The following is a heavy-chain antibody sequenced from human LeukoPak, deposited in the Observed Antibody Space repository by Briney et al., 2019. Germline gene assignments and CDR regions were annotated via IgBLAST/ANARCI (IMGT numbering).Heavy chain of an antibody. D-gene: IGHD1-26*01. CDR3: ARDRGSYPYYFDY. V-gene: IGHV4-39*07. Sequence: SETLSLTCTVSGGSISSTNNYWAWIRQPPGKGLEWIGSISYSGSTSYNLSLKRRVTISIDTSKNHFSLRLTSMTAADTAVYYCARDRGSYPYYFDYWGQGTLVTVSS. J-gene: IGHJ4*02. CDR1: GGSISSTNNY. CDR2: ISYSGST.